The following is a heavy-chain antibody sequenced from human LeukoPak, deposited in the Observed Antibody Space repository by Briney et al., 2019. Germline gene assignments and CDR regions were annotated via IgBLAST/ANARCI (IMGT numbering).Heavy chain of an antibody. Sequence: PGGSLRLSCVATGFSFSTSDMRWVRQAPEKGLEGASSSISSGDRGQYGDSVKGRLPISKDNSKHTLYLQMDSLRAEDTAVYFCAHSMNRWAFQDWGQGTLATVSS. J-gene: IGHJ1*01. CDR3: AHSMNRWAFQD. CDR2: SISSGDRG. V-gene: IGHV3-23*01. D-gene: IGHD4-11*01. CDR1: GFSFSTSD.